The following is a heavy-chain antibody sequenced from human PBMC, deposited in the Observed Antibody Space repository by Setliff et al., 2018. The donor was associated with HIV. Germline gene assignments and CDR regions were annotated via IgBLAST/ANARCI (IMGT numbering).Heavy chain of an antibody. CDR2: IYTGGST. J-gene: IGHJ6*03. D-gene: IGHD2-15*01. CDR1: GGSISSESYY. Sequence: PSLTCTVSGGSISSESYYWNWIRQPAGKGLEHIGHIYTGGSTNYNPSLKSRVIISGDTSKNQLSLKMTSLTAADTAVYFCARGYCSGESCYGFRRGAFYYYYYMDVWGKGTTVTVSS. V-gene: IGHV4-61*09. CDR3: ARGYCSGESCYGFRRGAFYYYYYMDV.